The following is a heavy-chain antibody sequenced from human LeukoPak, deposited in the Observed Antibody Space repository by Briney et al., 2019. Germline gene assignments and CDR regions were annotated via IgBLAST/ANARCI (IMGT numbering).Heavy chain of an antibody. V-gene: IGHV4-30-2*01. D-gene: IGHD3-22*01. CDR3: ARGYDSSGYSKNWFDP. Sequence: PSETLSLTCAVSGGSISSGGYSWSWIRQPPGKGLDWIGYIYHSGSTYYNPSLKSRVTISVVRSKNQFSLKLSSVTAADTAVYYCARGYDSSGYSKNWFDPWGQGTLVTVSS. J-gene: IGHJ5*02. CDR1: GGSISSGGYS. CDR2: IYHSGST.